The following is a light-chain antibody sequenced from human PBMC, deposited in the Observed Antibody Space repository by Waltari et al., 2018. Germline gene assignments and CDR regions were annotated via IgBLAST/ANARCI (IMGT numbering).Light chain of an antibody. CDR1: SSDVGGYNY. J-gene: IGLJ3*02. Sequence: QSALTQPRSVSGSPGQSVTISCTGTSSDVGGYNYVSWYQQHPGKVPKLMIYDFSQRPSGVPVRLSGSKSGNTASLTISGLQAEDEADYYCCSYGGSYTWVFGGGTRLTVL. CDR3: CSYGGSYTWV. V-gene: IGLV2-11*01. CDR2: DFS.